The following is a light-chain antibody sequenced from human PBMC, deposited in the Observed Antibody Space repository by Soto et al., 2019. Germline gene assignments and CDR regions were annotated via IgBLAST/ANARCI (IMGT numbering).Light chain of an antibody. CDR2: AAS. Sequence: DIQMTQSPSSLSASVGNRFTITCRASQSLNSYLNWYQQKPGKAPKLLIYAASSLQSGVPSRFSGSGSGTEFTLTISSLQPDDFATYYCQHYNSYSEAFGQGTKGDIK. CDR3: QHYNSYSEA. CDR1: QSLNSY. J-gene: IGKJ1*01. V-gene: IGKV1-39*01.